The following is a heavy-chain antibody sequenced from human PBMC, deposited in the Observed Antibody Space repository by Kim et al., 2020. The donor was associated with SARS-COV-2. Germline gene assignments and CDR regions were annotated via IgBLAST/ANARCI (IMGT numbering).Heavy chain of an antibody. V-gene: IGHV1-18*01. J-gene: IGHJ6*02. D-gene: IGHD2-2*01. CDR2: ISAYNGNT. Sequence: ASVKVSCKASGYTFTSYGISWVRQAPGQGLEWMGWISAYNGNTNYAQKLQGRVTITTDTSTSTAYMELRSLRSDDTAVYYCARDPSIVVVPAALPYYYGMDVWGQGTTVTVSS. CDR1: GYTFTSYG. CDR3: ARDPSIVVVPAALPYYYGMDV.